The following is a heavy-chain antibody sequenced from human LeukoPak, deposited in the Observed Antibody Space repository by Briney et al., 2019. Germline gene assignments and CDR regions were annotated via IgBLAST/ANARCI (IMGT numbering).Heavy chain of an antibody. Sequence: SETLSLTCTVSGGSVRSYYWSWVRQPPGKGLEWIGYTYYSGNTNYNPSLKSRVTISVDSSKNQFSLKVSSVTAADTAVYYCARGSDTAAGLYWGQGTLVTVSS. D-gene: IGHD6-13*01. V-gene: IGHV4-59*02. CDR2: TYYSGNT. CDR3: ARGSDTAAGLY. CDR1: GGSVRSYY. J-gene: IGHJ4*02.